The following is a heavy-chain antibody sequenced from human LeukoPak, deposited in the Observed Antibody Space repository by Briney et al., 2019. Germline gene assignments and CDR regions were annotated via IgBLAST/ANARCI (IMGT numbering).Heavy chain of an antibody. Sequence: GGSLRLSCAASGFTFSSYGMHWVRQAPGKGLEWVAVIWYDGSNKYYADSVKGRFTISRDNSKNTLYLQMNSLRAEDTAVYYCARDMALSYYYDSSGYKPVLQHWGQGTLVTVSS. D-gene: IGHD3-22*01. J-gene: IGHJ1*01. CDR1: GFTFSSYG. CDR3: ARDMALSYYYDSSGYKPVLQH. V-gene: IGHV3-33*01. CDR2: IWYDGSNK.